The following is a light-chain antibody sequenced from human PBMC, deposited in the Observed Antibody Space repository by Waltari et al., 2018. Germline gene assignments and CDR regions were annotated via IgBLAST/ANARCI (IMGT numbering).Light chain of an antibody. CDR2: DVT. CDR3: MSYTSSHTII. V-gene: IGLV2-14*03. J-gene: IGLJ2*01. Sequence: QSALTQPASVSGSLGQSVTISCTGTSSDVGGYNFVSWYQQHPGKAPKLMIFDVTYRPSGISTRFSGSKSGNTASLTISGLQADDEADYYCMSYTSSHTIIFGGGTKLTVL. CDR1: SSDVGGYNF.